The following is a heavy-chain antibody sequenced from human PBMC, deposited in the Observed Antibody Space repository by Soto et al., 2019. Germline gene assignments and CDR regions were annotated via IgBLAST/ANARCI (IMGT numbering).Heavy chain of an antibody. CDR2: ISWNSGSI. Sequence: EVQLVESGGGLVQPGRSLRLSCAASGFTFDDYAMHWVRLAPGKGLEWVSGISWNSGSIGYADSVKGRFTISRDNAKNSLYLQMNSLRAEDTALYYCAKAGIAVAGTLGYYFDYWGQGTLVTVSS. V-gene: IGHV3-9*01. D-gene: IGHD6-19*01. J-gene: IGHJ4*02. CDR3: AKAGIAVAGTLGYYFDY. CDR1: GFTFDDYA.